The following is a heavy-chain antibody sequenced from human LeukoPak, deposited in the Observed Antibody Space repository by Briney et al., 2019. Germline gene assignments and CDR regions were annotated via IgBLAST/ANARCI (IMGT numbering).Heavy chain of an antibody. CDR1: GFTFSSYS. D-gene: IGHD2-2*01. J-gene: IGHJ4*02. Sequence: GGSLRLSCAASGFTFSSYSMNWVRQAPGKGLEWVSAISGSGGSTYYADSVKGRFTISRDNSKNTLYLQMNSLRAEDTAVYYCANFGCTSTSCLDYWGQGTLVTVSS. CDR3: ANFGCTSTSCLDY. CDR2: ISGSGGST. V-gene: IGHV3-23*01.